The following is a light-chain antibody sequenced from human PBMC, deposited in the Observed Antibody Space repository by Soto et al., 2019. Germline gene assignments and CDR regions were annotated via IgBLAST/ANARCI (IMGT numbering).Light chain of an antibody. Sequence: ETVLTQSPATLSLSPGERATLSCRASQSGSVYLAWYQHKPGQAPSLLIYDASNRAAGIPARFSGSGSGTDFTLTISSLEPEDFALYYCQQRRYWPLTFGGGTKVEIK. J-gene: IGKJ4*01. CDR2: DAS. V-gene: IGKV3-11*01. CDR1: QSGSVY. CDR3: QQRRYWPLT.